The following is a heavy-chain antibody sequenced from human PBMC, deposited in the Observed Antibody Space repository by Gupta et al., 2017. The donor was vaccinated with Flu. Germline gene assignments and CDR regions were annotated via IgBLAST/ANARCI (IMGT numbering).Heavy chain of an antibody. J-gene: IGHJ4*02. V-gene: IGHV3-23*05. Sequence: EVQLLESGGDSVQPGGSLRLSCAASGFPFSTYAMPWVRRASSKGLDGVSTIYDNGDVKYSTAAVGGRFTISRNNSREFLYLKMNNLRAEDTAVYCCAKRGSTSFYFDYWGQGTLVSVSS. CDR1: GFPFSTYA. D-gene: IGHD2-2*01. CDR3: AKRGSTSFYFDY. CDR2: IYDNGDVK.